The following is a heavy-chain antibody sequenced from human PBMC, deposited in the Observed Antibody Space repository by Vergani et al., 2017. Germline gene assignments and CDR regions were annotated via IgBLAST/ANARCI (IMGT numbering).Heavy chain of an antibody. D-gene: IGHD2-2*01. CDR2: ISAYNGNT. Sequence: QVQLVQSGAEVKKPGASVKVSCKASGYTFTSYGISWVRQAPGQGLEWMGWISAYNGNTNYAQKLQGRVTMTTDTSTSTAYMGLRSLRSDDTAVYYCAREASGGGYCSSTSCYDWFDPWGQGTLVTVSS. J-gene: IGHJ5*02. V-gene: IGHV1-18*01. CDR3: AREASGGGYCSSTSCYDWFDP. CDR1: GYTFTSYG.